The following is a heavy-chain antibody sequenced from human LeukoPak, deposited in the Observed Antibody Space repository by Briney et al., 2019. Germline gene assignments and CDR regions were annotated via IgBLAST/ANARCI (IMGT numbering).Heavy chain of an antibody. Sequence: SVKVSCKASGYTFTSYGISWVRQAPGQGLEWMGRIIPILGIANYAQKFQGRVTITADKSTSTAYMELSSLRSEDTAVYYCARAPQGSYGDYWGQGTLVTVSS. CDR3: ARAPQGSYGDY. CDR2: IIPILGIA. D-gene: IGHD1-26*01. V-gene: IGHV1-69*04. CDR1: GYTFTSYG. J-gene: IGHJ4*02.